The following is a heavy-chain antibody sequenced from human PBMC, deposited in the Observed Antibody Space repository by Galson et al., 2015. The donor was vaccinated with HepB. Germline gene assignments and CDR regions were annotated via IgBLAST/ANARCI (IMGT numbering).Heavy chain of an antibody. J-gene: IGHJ6*02. CDR2: IRSKANSYAT. CDR1: GFTFSGSA. CDR3: TSEYQLLQPYYYYYYGVDV. D-gene: IGHD2-2*01. V-gene: IGHV3-73*01. Sequence: SLRLSCAASGFTFSGSAMHWVRQASGKGLEWVGRIRSKANSYATAYAASVKGRFTISRDDSKNTAYLQMNSLKTEDTAVYYCTSEYQLLQPYYYYYYGVDVWGQGTTVTVSS.